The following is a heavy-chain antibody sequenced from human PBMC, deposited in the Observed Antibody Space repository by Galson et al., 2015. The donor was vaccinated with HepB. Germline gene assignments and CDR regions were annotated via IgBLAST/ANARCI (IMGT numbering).Heavy chain of an antibody. Sequence: SVKVSCKASGGTFGSHGISWVRQAPGQGPEWMGGLSPVFGTTDYAPKFQGRLSISADGSTGTLYMQLSSLRSGDTAIYYCARERDRVGALLYYGMVVWGQGTAVTVSS. CDR1: GGTFGSHG. D-gene: IGHD1-26*01. J-gene: IGHJ6*02. CDR3: ARERDRVGALLYYGMVV. V-gene: IGHV1-69*13. CDR2: LSPVFGTT.